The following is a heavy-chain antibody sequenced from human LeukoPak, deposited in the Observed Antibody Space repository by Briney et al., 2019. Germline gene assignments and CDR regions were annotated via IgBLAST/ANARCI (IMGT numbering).Heavy chain of an antibody. CDR3: ARRLWLYYYDCSGSSPWDAFDI. D-gene: IGHD3-22*01. CDR1: GGTFSSYA. Sequence: SVKVSCKASGGTFSSYAISWVRQAPGQGLEWMGGIIPIFGTANYAQKFQGRVTITADESTSTAYMELSSLRSEDTAVYYCARRLWLYYYDCSGSSPWDAFDIWGQGTMVTVSS. CDR2: IIPIFGTA. V-gene: IGHV1-69*13. J-gene: IGHJ3*02.